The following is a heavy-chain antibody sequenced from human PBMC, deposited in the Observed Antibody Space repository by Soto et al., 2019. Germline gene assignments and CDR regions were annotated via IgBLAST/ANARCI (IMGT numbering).Heavy chain of an antibody. J-gene: IGHJ5*02. CDR3: ARTAVVVPAARPNWFDP. CDR2: IYYSGST. V-gene: IGHV4-59*08. Sequence: SETLSLTCTVAGGSISSYYWSWIRQPPGKGLEWIGYIYYSGSTNYNPSLKSRVTISVDTSKNQFSLKLSSVTAADTAVYYCARTAVVVPAARPNWFDPWGQGTLVTVSS. CDR1: GGSISSYY. D-gene: IGHD2-2*01.